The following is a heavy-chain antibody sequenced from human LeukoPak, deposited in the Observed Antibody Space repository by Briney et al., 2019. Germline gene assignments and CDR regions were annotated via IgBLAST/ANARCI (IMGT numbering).Heavy chain of an antibody. CDR2: IYYSGST. J-gene: IGHJ4*02. D-gene: IGHD3-10*01. CDR3: ARAPLGLWFGESTHFDY. V-gene: IGHV4-59*01. Sequence: SETLSLTCTVSGGSISSYYWSWIRQPPGKGLERIGYIYYSGSTNYNPSLKSRVTISVDTSKNQFSLKLSSVTAADTAVYYCARAPLGLWFGESTHFDYWGQGTLVTVSS. CDR1: GGSISSYY.